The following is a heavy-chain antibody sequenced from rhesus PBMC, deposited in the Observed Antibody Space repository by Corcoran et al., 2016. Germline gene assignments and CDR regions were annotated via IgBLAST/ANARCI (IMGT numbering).Heavy chain of an antibody. Sequence: QVQLQESGPGLVKPSETLSLTCAVSGGSISDDYYWSWIRQPPGKGLEWIGYISGSGGGTNYKPSLKNRVTISIDTSKNQFSLKLSSVTAADTAVYYCARDQLGYSNYIYWGQGVLVTVSS. CDR1: GGSISDDYY. J-gene: IGHJ4*01. D-gene: IGHD4-23*01. V-gene: IGHV4-106*01. CDR3: ARDQLGYSNYIY. CDR2: ISGSGGGT.